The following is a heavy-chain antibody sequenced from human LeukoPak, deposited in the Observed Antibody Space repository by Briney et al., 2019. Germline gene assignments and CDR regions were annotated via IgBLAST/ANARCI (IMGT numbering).Heavy chain of an antibody. CDR1: GYTFTRYY. V-gene: IGHV1-46*01. Sequence: ASVKVSCKASGYTFTRYYMHWVRQAPGQGLEWMGVINPSGGSTNYAQKFQGRVTMTRDTSTSTVYMELGSLRSEDTAIYYCVPRGAGDSSFGMDVWGQGTTVTVSS. CDR3: VPRGAGDSSFGMDV. J-gene: IGHJ6*02. CDR2: INPSGGST. D-gene: IGHD6-6*01.